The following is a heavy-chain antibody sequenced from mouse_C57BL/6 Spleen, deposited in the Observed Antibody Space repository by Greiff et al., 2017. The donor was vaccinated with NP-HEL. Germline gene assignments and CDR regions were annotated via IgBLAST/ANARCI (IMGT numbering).Heavy chain of an antibody. J-gene: IGHJ3*01. CDR2: IDPSDSYT. Sequence: QVQLKQPGAELVKPGASVKLSCKASGYTFTSYWMQWVKQRPGQGLEWIGEIDPSDSYTNYNQKFKGKATLTVDTSSSTAYMQLSSLTSEDSAVYYCAPFYYGSFAYWGQGTLVTVSA. CDR1: GYTFTSYW. CDR3: APFYYGSFAY. D-gene: IGHD1-1*01. V-gene: IGHV1-50*01.